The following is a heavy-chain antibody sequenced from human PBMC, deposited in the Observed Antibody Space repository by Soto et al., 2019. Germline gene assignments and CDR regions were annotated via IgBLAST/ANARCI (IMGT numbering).Heavy chain of an antibody. CDR2: IKSKTDGGTT. CDR1: GFTFSNAW. CDR3: TTALYYDSSGYYY. Sequence: PGGSLRLSCSASGFTFSNAWMSWVRQAPGKGLEWVGRIKSKTDGGTTDYAAPVKGRFTISRDDSKNTLYLQMNSLKTEDTAVYYCTTALYYDSSGYYYWGQGTLVTVSS. V-gene: IGHV3-15*01. D-gene: IGHD3-22*01. J-gene: IGHJ4*02.